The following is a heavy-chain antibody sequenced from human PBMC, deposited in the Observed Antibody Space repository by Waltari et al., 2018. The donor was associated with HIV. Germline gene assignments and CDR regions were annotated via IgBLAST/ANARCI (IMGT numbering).Heavy chain of an antibody. Sequence: VKLVESGGGLVQPGGSLRLSCSASGFDLSSYWMTWVRQAPGKGLEWVANINQNGSEHYYAESVKGRFTISRDNAKKSLSLQMNSLRVADSAIYYCAGGPNWDWGQGIPVTVSS. D-gene: IGHD2-8*01. CDR1: GFDLSSYW. CDR3: AGGPNWD. CDR2: INQNGSEH. J-gene: IGHJ4*02. V-gene: IGHV3-7*04.